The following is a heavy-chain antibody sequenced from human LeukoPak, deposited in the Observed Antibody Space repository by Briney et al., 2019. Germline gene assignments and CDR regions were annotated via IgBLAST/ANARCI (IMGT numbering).Heavy chain of an antibody. CDR3: VKARGLSRLAGDAFHL. J-gene: IGHJ3*01. CDR2: SSDTDGDT. CDR1: GFSFSIYG. D-gene: IGHD6-19*01. V-gene: IGHV3-23*01. Sequence: GGTLRLSCAASGFSFSIYGMSWVRQSPGKGLEWVSSSDTDGDTQYADSVKGRFTMSRDNSKSTLYLQMTNLGSEDMAVYYCVKARGLSRLAGDAFHLWGQGTMVIVSS.